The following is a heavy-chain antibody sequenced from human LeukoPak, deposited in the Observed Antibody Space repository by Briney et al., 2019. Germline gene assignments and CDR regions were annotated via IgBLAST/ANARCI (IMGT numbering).Heavy chain of an antibody. Sequence: PGGSLRLSCAASGFTFSTSSMHWVRQAPGKGLEWVALISYDVNSKYYADSVKGRFTISRDNSKNTLYLQMNSLRAEDTAVYYCAKPNTAMVTRIHYYYYYMDVWGKGTTVTVSS. CDR3: AKPNTAMVTRIHYYYYYMDV. V-gene: IGHV3-30-3*02. CDR1: GFTFSTSS. D-gene: IGHD5-18*01. CDR2: ISYDVNSK. J-gene: IGHJ6*03.